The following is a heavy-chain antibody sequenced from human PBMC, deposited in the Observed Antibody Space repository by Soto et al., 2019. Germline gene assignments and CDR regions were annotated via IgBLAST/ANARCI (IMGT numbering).Heavy chain of an antibody. Sequence: PSETLSLTCTVSGGSISNSDYFWAWMRQPPGKGLEWVGTISHTGSPRYNPSLKSRVTISVDTSKNQFSLRLPSVTAADTAVFCCASQLESTTYFDYWGRGTLVTVSS. CDR3: ASQLESTTYFDY. V-gene: IGHV4-39*01. D-gene: IGHD1-1*01. CDR2: ISHTGSP. CDR1: GGSISNSDYF. J-gene: IGHJ4*02.